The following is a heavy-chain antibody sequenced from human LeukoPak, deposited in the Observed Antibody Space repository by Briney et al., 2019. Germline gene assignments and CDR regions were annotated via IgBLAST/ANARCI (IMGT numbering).Heavy chain of an antibody. Sequence: PGGSLRLSCAASGFTFSSYAMRWVRQAPGKGLQWVSAIGAGTGAVTIYADSVRGRFTISRDNSKNTLYLQMNSLRAEDTAVYYCAKSYGDYLGYFDSWGQGTLVTVSS. V-gene: IGHV3-23*01. CDR1: GFTFSSYA. J-gene: IGHJ4*02. CDR2: IGAGTGAVT. CDR3: AKSYGDYLGYFDS. D-gene: IGHD4-17*01.